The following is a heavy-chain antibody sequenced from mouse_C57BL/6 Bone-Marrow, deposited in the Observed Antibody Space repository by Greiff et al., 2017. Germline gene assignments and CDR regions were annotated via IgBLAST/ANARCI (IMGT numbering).Heavy chain of an antibody. CDR3: ASVGGYDGFAY. D-gene: IGHD2-2*01. V-gene: IGHV2-6*01. CDR1: GFSLTSYG. Sequence: VQVVESGPGLVAPSQTLSMTCTVSGFSLTSYGVDWVRQSPGQGLEWLGVIWGVGSTNYNSALKSSLTMSKDNSKSQVFLKMNSLQTDDTAMYYCASVGGYDGFAYWGQGTLVTVSA. J-gene: IGHJ3*01. CDR2: IWGVGST.